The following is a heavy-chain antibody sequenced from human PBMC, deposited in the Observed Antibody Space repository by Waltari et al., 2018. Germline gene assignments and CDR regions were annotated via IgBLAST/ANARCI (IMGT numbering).Heavy chain of an antibody. CDR3: AREYCGGECRLFDF. Sequence: VQSGAEVMKPGASVKVSCKVSRNVITEHFIHWLRQVPGQWLGWLGWVHPRVGATNFAQRYRGRISVTWDTSLSTSYLGLSGLRSDDTAIYYCAREYCGGECRLFDFWGQGTLVTVSS. D-gene: IGHD2-21*01. CDR2: VHPRVGAT. CDR1: RNVITEHF. J-gene: IGHJ4*02. V-gene: IGHV1-2*02.